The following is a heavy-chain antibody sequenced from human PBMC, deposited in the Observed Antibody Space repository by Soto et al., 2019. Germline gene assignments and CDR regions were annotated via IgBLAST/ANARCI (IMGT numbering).Heavy chain of an antibody. V-gene: IGHV5-51*01. CDR1: GYSFTSYW. J-gene: IGHJ6*02. CDR2: IYPGDSDT. Sequence: PGESLKISCKGSGYSFTSYWIGWVRQMPGKGLEWVGIIYPGDSDTRYSPSFQGQVTISADKAISTAYLQWSSLKASDTAMYYCARRGGGHRFSYYYGMDVWGQGTTVTV. CDR3: ARRGGGHRFSYYYGMDV. D-gene: IGHD3-16*01.